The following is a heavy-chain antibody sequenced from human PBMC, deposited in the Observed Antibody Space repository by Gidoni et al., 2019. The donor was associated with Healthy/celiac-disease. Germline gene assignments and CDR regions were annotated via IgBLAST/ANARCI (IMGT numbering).Heavy chain of an antibody. CDR1: GFTFSSYG. CDR2: IWYDGSNK. Sequence: QVQLVESGGGVVQPGRSLRLSCAASGFTFSSYGMHWVRQAPGKGLECVAVIWYDGSNKYYADSLNGRFTISRDNSKNTLYLQMNSLSAEDTAVYYCASDDPAANYYYGMDVWGQGTTVTVSS. J-gene: IGHJ6*02. V-gene: IGHV3-33*01. D-gene: IGHD2-2*01. CDR3: ASDDPAANYYYGMDV.